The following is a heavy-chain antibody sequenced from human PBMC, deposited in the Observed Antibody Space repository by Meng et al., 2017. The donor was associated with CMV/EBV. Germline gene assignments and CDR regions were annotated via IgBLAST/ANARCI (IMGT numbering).Heavy chain of an antibody. V-gene: IGHV3-30*02. D-gene: IGHD1-26*01. Sequence: GGSLRLSCAASGFTFSSYGMHWVRQAPGKGLEWVAFIRYDGSNKYYADSVKGRFTISRDNSKNTLYLQINSLRAEDTAVYYCAKVSGGSGSLYYFDYWGQGTLVTVSS. CDR3: AKVSGGSGSLYYFDY. CDR1: GFTFSSYG. CDR2: IRYDGSNK. J-gene: IGHJ4*02.